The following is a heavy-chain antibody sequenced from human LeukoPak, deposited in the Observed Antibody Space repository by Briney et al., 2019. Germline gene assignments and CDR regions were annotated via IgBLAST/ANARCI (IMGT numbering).Heavy chain of an antibody. CDR2: ISYDGSNK. CDR1: GFTFSSYG. Sequence: GGSLRLSCAASGFTFSSYGMHWVRQAPGKGLEWVAVISYDGSNKYYADSVKGRFTISRDNSKNTLYLQMNSLRAEDTAVYYCAKSRSDVVDYWGQGTLVTVSS. V-gene: IGHV3-30*18. J-gene: IGHJ4*02. CDR3: AKSRSDVVDY. D-gene: IGHD3-3*01.